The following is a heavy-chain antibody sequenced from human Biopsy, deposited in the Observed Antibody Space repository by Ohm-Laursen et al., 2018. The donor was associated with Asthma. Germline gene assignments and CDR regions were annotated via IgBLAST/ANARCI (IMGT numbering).Heavy chain of an antibody. CDR1: GYTFTNYA. CDR2: INAGNGNT. J-gene: IGHJ5*02. D-gene: IGHD3-22*01. CDR3: ARVRKDYYDSSGLSGGWFDP. Sequence: ASVKASCKASGYTFTNYAIHWARQAPGQRPEWMGWINAGNGNTKYSQKFQGRVTITRDTSATTAYMELSSLRSKDTAVYYCARVRKDYYDSSGLSGGWFDPWGQGTLVTVSS. V-gene: IGHV1-3*01.